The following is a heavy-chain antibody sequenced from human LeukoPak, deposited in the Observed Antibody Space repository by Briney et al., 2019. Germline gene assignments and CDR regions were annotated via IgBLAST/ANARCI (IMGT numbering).Heavy chain of an antibody. CDR2: ISSSSSYI. D-gene: IGHD6-13*01. V-gene: IGHV3-21*01. J-gene: IGHJ4*02. CDR1: GFTITESW. CDR3: ARDFGQQLVPL. Sequence: TGGSLRLSCAASGFTITESWMNWVRQAPGKGLEWVSSISSSSSYIYYADSVKGRFTISRDNAKNSLYLQMNSLRAEDTAVYYCARDFGQQLVPLWGQGTLVTVSS.